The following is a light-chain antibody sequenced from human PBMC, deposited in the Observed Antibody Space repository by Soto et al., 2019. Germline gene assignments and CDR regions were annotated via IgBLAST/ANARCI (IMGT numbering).Light chain of an antibody. J-gene: IGKJ5*01. CDR3: QQYNNWPIT. V-gene: IGKV3-15*01. CDR1: QSVSSH. Sequence: VLTRSPATLYFSPGERATLSCRASQSVSSHLAWYQQKPGQAPRPLIYGVSTRATGIPARSSGSGSGTEFTLSINSLQSEDFAVYYCQQYNNWPITFGQGTRLEI. CDR2: GVS.